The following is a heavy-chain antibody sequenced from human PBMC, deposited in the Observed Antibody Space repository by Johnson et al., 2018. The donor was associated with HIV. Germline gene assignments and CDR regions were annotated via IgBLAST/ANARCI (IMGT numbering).Heavy chain of an antibody. V-gene: IGHV3-66*01. J-gene: IGHJ3*02. CDR3: ARDRIVGADYDAFEI. Sequence: VQLVESGGGLVQPGGSLRLSCVASGFTVSSNYMSWVRQAPGKGLEWVSVIYSGGSTYYADSVRGRFTISRDNSKNTLYLEMNSLRAEDTAVYYCARDRIVGADYDAFEIWGPGTMVTVSS. D-gene: IGHD1-26*01. CDR1: GFTVSSNY. CDR2: IYSGGST.